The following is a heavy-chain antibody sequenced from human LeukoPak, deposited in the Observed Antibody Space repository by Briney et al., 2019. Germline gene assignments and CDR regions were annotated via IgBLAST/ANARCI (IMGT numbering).Heavy chain of an antibody. J-gene: IGHJ4*02. D-gene: IGHD5-18*01. V-gene: IGHV1-18*01. CDR1: GYTFTSYG. Sequence: GASVKVSCKASGYTFTSYGISWVRQVPGQGLEWMGWISAYNGNTNYAQKLQGRVTMTTDTSTSTAYMELRSLRSDDTAIYYCAGRPDTAIVPIFDYWGQGTLVTVSS. CDR2: ISAYNGNT. CDR3: AGRPDTAIVPIFDY.